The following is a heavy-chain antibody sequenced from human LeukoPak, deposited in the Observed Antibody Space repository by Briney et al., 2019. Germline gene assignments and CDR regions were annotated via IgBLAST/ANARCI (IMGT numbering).Heavy chain of an antibody. V-gene: IGHV3-74*01. CDR2: INSDGSIT. CDR1: GFTFSSYW. Sequence: GGSLRLSCAASGFTFSSYWMHWVRQLPGKGLVWVSRINSDGSITTYADSVKGRFTISRDDAKNTLYLQMKSLRAEDTAVYYCVRGLGDYWGQGTLVTVPS. CDR3: VRGLGDY. J-gene: IGHJ4*02.